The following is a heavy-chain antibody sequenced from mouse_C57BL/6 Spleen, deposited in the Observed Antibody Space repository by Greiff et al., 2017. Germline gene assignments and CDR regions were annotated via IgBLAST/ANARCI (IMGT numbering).Heavy chain of an antibody. CDR3: TRSYYSNYALDY. CDR1: GYTFTDYE. J-gene: IGHJ2*01. D-gene: IGHD2-5*01. V-gene: IGHV1-15*01. Sequence: QVQLQHSGAELVRPGASVTLSCKASGYTFTDYEMHWVKQTPVHGLEWIGAIDPETGGTAYNQKFKGKAILTADKSSSTAYMELRSLTSEDSAVYYCTRSYYSNYALDYWGQGTTLTVSS. CDR2: IDPETGGT.